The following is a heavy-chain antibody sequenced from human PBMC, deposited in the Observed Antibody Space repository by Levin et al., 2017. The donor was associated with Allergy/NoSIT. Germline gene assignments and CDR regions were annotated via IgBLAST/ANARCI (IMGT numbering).Heavy chain of an antibody. CDR2: ISGYNGNT. Sequence: GASVKVSCKASGYTFTSYGISWVRQAPGQGLEWMGWISGYNGNTDYAQKLQGRVTMTTDTSTSTAYMELRSLRSDDTAVYYCAREGYCSGGSCYSEGGVWGQGTTVIVSS. CDR1: GYTFTSYG. V-gene: IGHV1-18*01. CDR3: AREGYCSGGSCYSEGGV. J-gene: IGHJ6*02. D-gene: IGHD2-15*01.